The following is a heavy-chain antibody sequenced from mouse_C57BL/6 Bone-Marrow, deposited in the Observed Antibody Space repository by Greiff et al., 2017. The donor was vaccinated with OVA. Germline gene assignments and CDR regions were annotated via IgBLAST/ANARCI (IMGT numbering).Heavy chain of an antibody. Sequence: EVKLVESGGGLVQPKGSLKLSCAASGFSFNTYAMNWVRQAPGKGLEWVARIRSKSNNYATYYADSVKDRFTISRDDSESMLYLQMNNLKTEDTAMYYCVSIYDGYSYAMDYWGQGTSVTVSS. CDR1: GFSFNTYA. J-gene: IGHJ4*01. CDR3: VSIYDGYSYAMDY. V-gene: IGHV10-1*01. CDR2: IRSKSNNYAT. D-gene: IGHD2-3*01.